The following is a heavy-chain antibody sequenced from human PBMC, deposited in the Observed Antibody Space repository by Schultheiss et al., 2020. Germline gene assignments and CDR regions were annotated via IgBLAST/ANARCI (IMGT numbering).Heavy chain of an antibody. CDR3: TTAERELPPN. CDR2: IKCDGSEK. Sequence: GGSLRLSCAASGFTFSSSWMHWVCQAPEKGLEWVADIKCDGSEKYYVDSVKGRLTISRDNAKNSLYLQVNSLKTEDTAVYYCTTAERELPPNWGQGTLVTVSS. V-gene: IGHV3-52*01. CDR1: GFTFSSSW. D-gene: IGHD1-26*01. J-gene: IGHJ4*02.